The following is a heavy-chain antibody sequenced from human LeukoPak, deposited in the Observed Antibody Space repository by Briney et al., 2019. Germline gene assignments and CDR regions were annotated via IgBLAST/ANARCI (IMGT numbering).Heavy chain of an antibody. J-gene: IGHJ5*02. V-gene: IGHV2-5*01. CDR1: GFSLSTSGVG. D-gene: IGHD3-10*01. Sequence: VSGPTLVKPTQTLTLTCTFSGFSLSTSGVGVGWIRQPPGKALKWLAVIYWNDDKRYSPVLKSRLTITKDTSKNQVVLTMTNMDPVDTATYYCAHRGDITMVRGVSPIRGWFDPWGQGTLVTVSS. CDR2: IYWNDDK. CDR3: AHRGDITMVRGVSPIRGWFDP.